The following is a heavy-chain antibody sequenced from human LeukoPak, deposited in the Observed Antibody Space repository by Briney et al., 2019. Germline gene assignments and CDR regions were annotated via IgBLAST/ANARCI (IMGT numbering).Heavy chain of an antibody. CDR2: ISAYNGDT. CDR3: ARDACVSCGGDCCHDP. J-gene: IGHJ5*02. V-gene: IGHV1-18*01. D-gene: IGHD2-21*02. CDR1: GYTFTSYG. Sequence: ASVKVPCKASGYTFTSYGISWVRQAPGQGLEWMGWISAYNGDTRYAQKFQGRVILTTDTSTTTAYMDLRNLRSDDTAVYYCARDACVSCGGDCCHDPWGQGTLVTVS.